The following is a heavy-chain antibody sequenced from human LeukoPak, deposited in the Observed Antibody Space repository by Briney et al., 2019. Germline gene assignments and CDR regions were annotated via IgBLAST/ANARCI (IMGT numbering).Heavy chain of an antibody. Sequence: SETLSLTCTVSGGSLSGYYWNWIRQPPGKGLEWIGYIYYGGTTNYNPSLKSRVTISVDTSKNRFSLTLSSVTAADTAVYYCARYSSSWPNWFDPWGQGTLVTVSS. J-gene: IGHJ5*02. V-gene: IGHV4-59*08. D-gene: IGHD6-13*01. CDR2: IYYGGTT. CDR1: GGSLSGYY. CDR3: ARYSSSWPNWFDP.